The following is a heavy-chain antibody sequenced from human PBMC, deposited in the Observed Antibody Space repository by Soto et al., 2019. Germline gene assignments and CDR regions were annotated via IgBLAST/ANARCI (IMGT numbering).Heavy chain of an antibody. V-gene: IGHV1-2*04. J-gene: IGHJ6*03. CDR2: INPNSGGT. CDR1: GYTFTGYY. Sequence: ASVKVSFKASGYTFTGYYMHWVRQAPGQGLEWMGWINPNSGGTNYAQKFQGWVTMTRDTSISTAYMELSRLRSDDTAVYYCARGNRPPWFGELLYGDYYYYYMDVWGKGTTVTVSS. D-gene: IGHD3-10*01. CDR3: ARGNRPPWFGELLYGDYYYYYMDV.